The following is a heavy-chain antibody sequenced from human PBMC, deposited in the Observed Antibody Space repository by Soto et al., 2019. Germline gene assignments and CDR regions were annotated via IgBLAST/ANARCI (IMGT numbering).Heavy chain of an antibody. CDR2: ISYDGSNK. D-gene: IGHD2-15*01. CDR3: VSEVGVVAATLVDDAFDI. CDR1: GFTFSSYG. Sequence: QVQLVESGGGVVQPGRSLRLSCAASGFTFSSYGMHWVRQAPGKGLEWVAVISYDGSNKYYADSVKGRFTISRDNSKNTLYLQMNSLRADDTAVYYCVSEVGVVAATLVDDAFDILGQGTMVTVSS. J-gene: IGHJ3*02. V-gene: IGHV3-30*03.